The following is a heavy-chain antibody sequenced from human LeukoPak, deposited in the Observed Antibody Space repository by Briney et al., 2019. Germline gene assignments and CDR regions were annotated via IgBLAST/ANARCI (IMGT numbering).Heavy chain of an antibody. CDR2: IKRKSDGATT. CDR3: AKDGESGIQYTQGYFDY. J-gene: IGHJ4*02. Sequence: GGSLRLSCAASGFIFNDAWMSWVRQAPGKGLESVGGIKRKSDGATTDYAAPVKGKFTSSRDKSYNNVYVQMAGLRAEDMYVFYCAKDGESGIQYTQGYFDYWGQGTLVTVSS. CDR1: GFIFNDAW. D-gene: IGHD1-1*01. V-gene: IGHV3-15*01.